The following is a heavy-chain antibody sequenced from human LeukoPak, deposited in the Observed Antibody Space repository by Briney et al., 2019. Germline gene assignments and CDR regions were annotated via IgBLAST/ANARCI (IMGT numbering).Heavy chain of an antibody. J-gene: IGHJ4*02. Sequence: GGSLRLSCAASGFTYSNYAMSWVRQAAGKGLEWVSSMSGSGGGTYYADPVKGRFTISRDNSKNTLYLQMHSLRAEDTAVYYCAKSYYDSTGYYSPFDFWGQGTLVTVSS. CDR3: AKSYYDSTGYYSPFDF. CDR1: GFTYSNYA. D-gene: IGHD3-22*01. V-gene: IGHV3-23*01. CDR2: MSGSGGGT.